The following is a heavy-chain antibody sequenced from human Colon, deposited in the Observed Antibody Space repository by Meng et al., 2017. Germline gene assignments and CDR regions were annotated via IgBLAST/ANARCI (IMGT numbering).Heavy chain of an antibody. CDR1: SYTLTDYY. J-gene: IGHJ4*02. V-gene: IGHV1-2*06. CDR3: ARGKVGSSGWDYYFDS. CDR2: INPNNGGT. Sequence: ASVKVSCKASSYTLTDYYLHWVRQAPGQGLEWMGRINPNNGGTISAQRFQGRVTMTRDTSTSTAYIDLNSLTSDDTAVYYCARGKVGSSGWDYYFDSWGQGTRVT. D-gene: IGHD6-19*01.